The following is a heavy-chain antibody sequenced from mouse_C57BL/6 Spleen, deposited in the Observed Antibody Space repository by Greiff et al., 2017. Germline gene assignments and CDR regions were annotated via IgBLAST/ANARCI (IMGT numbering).Heavy chain of an antibody. Sequence: VQLVESGPGLVAPSQSLSITCNVSGFSLTSYGVHWVRQPPGKGLEWLVVIWSDGSTTYNSALKSRLSSSKDNSKSQVFLNMSNLQTDDTAMYYCARHVLKTFYAMDYWGQGTSVTVSS. CDR1: GFSLTSYG. V-gene: IGHV2-6-1*01. CDR3: ARHVLKTFYAMDY. J-gene: IGHJ4*01. CDR2: IWSDGST.